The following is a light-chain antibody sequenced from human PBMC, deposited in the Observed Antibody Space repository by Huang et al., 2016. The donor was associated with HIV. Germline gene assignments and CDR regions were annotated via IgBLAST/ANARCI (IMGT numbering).Light chain of an antibody. CDR3: HQSSTLPLT. CDR2: NAS. CDR1: PSIGRS. V-gene: IGKV6-21*02. J-gene: IGKJ4*01. Sequence: IVLTQSPDFQSVTPKEKVTITCRASPSIGRSLHWYQKKTDQSAKSVIKNASQAIPGVPTRFSGSGSGTDFNLTINSVEAEDAATYYCHQSSTLPLTFGAGTKVAIK.